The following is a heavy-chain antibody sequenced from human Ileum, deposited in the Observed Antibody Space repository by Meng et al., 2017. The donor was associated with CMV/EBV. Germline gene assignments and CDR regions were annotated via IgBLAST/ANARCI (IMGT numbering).Heavy chain of an antibody. Sequence: QVQVVEHGAEVKKPVVSVKVSCKASGFNFTAYYLHWVRQAPGQGLEWMGWINSGGTKYAQKFQGRVTMTRDTSITTAYMELSSLRSDDTAVYFCARGYYYFDYWGQGTLVTVSS. CDR3: ARGYYYFDY. V-gene: IGHV1-2*02. CDR2: INSGGT. J-gene: IGHJ4*02. CDR1: GFNFTAYY. D-gene: IGHD3-22*01.